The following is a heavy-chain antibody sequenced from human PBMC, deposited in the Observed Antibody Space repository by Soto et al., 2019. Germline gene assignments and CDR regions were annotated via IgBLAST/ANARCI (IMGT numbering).Heavy chain of an antibody. CDR2: INPNSGGT. Sequence: GASVKVSCKASGYTFTGYYMHWVRQAPGQGLEWMGWINPNSGGTNYAQKFQGWVTMTRDTSISTAYMELSRLRSDDTAVYYCARDFSGSGIAVAGTSGGYYYYGMDVWGQGTTVTV. V-gene: IGHV1-2*04. CDR1: GYTFTGYY. D-gene: IGHD6-19*01. CDR3: ARDFSGSGIAVAGTSGGYYYYGMDV. J-gene: IGHJ6*02.